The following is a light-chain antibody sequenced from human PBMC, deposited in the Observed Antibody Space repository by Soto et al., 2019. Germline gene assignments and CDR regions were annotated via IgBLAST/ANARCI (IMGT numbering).Light chain of an antibody. CDR2: DAT. V-gene: IGLV2-14*01. Sequence: QSVLTQPASVSGSPGQSITISCTGTTSDVGDYEYVSWYQQYPGKVPKLMIYDATNRPSEVSNRFSGSKSDNTASLTISGLQAEDEADYYCSSYSFSSSTRAFGGGTKLTVL. J-gene: IGLJ2*01. CDR3: SSYSFSSSTRA. CDR1: TSDVGDYEY.